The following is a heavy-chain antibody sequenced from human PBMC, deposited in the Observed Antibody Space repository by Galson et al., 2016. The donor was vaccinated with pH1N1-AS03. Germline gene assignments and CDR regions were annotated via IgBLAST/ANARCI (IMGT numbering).Heavy chain of an antibody. CDR2: ISTTSSSI. CDR1: GFPFSGYS. D-gene: IGHD6-19*01. CDR3: ARDGPPQGISVAGSFDL. J-gene: IGHJ5*02. V-gene: IGHV3-21*01. Sequence: SLRLSCAASGFPFSGYSMNWVRQAPGKGLEWVSFISTTSSSIYYADSVKGRFTISRDNAKNSLFLQRNSLRDEDTAVYYCARDGPPQGISVAGSFDLWGQGTLVTVSS.